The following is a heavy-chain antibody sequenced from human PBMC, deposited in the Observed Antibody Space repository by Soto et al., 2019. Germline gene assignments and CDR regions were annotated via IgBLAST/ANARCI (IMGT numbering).Heavy chain of an antibody. Sequence: QVQLVQSGTEVKKPGASVKVSCKASGYTFTSYGIHWVRQAPGQRLEWMGWINAANGDTKYSPNLQGRVTITRDTSASTAYMELSSLRSEDTAVYYCVRRHVSATGIDWFDPWGQGTLVTVSS. J-gene: IGHJ5*02. V-gene: IGHV1-3*01. CDR1: GYTFTSYG. D-gene: IGHD6-13*01. CDR2: INAANGDT. CDR3: VRRHVSATGIDWFDP.